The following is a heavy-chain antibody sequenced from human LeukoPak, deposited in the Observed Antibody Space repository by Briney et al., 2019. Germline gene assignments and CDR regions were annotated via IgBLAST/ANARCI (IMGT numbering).Heavy chain of an antibody. V-gene: IGHV3-73*01. J-gene: IGHJ4*02. D-gene: IGHD3-10*01. CDR1: GFTFSGSA. CDR3: TRHLDYYGSGSYEYYDN. Sequence: PGGSLRLSCAASGFTFSGSAMHWVRQASGKGLEWVGRIRSKANSYATVYAASVKGRFTISRDDSKNTAYLQMNSLKTEDTAVYYCTRHLDYYGSGSYEYYDNWGQGTLVTVSS. CDR2: IRSKANSYAT.